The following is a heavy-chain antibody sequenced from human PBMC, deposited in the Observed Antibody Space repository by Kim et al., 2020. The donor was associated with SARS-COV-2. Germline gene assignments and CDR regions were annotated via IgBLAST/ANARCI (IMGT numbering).Heavy chain of an antibody. CDR1: GYTFTSYA. J-gene: IGHJ4*02. Sequence: ASVKVSCKASGYTFTSYAMHWVRQAPGQRLEWMGWINAGNGNTKYSQKFQGRVTITRDTSASTAYMELSILRSEDTAVYYCASSKLQYNWNYGPVYYFDYWGQGTLVTVSS. D-gene: IGHD1-7*01. V-gene: IGHV1-3*01. CDR3: ASSKLQYNWNYGPVYYFDY. CDR2: INAGNGNT.